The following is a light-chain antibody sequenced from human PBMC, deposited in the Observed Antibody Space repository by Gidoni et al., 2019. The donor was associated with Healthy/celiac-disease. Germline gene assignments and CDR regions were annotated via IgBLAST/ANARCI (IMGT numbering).Light chain of an antibody. CDR1: QSVSSN. CDR3: QQYNNWPPYT. Sequence: EIVMTQSPATLSVSPGERATLSCRASQSVSSNLAWYQQKPGQAPRLLIHGASTRATGSPARFSGSGSGTEFTLTISSLQSEDFAVYYCQQYNNWPPYTFXXXTKLEIK. V-gene: IGKV3-15*01. J-gene: IGKJ2*01. CDR2: GAS.